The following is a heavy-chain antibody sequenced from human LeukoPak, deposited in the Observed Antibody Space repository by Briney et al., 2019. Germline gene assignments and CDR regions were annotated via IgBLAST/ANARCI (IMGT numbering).Heavy chain of an antibody. V-gene: IGHV3-23*01. CDR3: AAGRPWLPVDY. Sequence: GSLRLSCADSGLTFRSYAMSWVRQAPGKGLEWVSTISNSGNSTYYADSVKGRFTISRDNSKNTLYLQMNSLRVEDTAVYYCAAGRPWLPVDYWGQGTLVTVSS. D-gene: IGHD3-10*01. J-gene: IGHJ4*02. CDR1: GLTFRSYA. CDR2: ISNSGNST.